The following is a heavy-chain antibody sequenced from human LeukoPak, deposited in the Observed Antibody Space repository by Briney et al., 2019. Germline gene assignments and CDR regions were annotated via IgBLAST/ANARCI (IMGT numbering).Heavy chain of an antibody. CDR1: GFTFSSYA. D-gene: IGHD3-10*01. CDR3: AKGDSTTLLRPYYFDY. V-gene: IGHV3-23*01. Sequence: GGSLRISCAASGFTFSSYAMSWVRQAPGKGLEWVSDISSSGGSTYYADSVKGRFTIFRDNSKNTLYLQMNSLRAEDTAVYYCAKGDSTTLLRPYYFDYWGQGTLVTVSS. CDR2: ISSSGGST. J-gene: IGHJ4*02.